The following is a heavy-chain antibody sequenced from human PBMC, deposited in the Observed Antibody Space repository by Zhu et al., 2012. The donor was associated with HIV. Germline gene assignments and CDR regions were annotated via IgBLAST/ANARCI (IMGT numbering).Heavy chain of an antibody. CDR3: ARVVWFGGNFDY. V-gene: IGHV4-34*01. CDR1: GGSFSGYY. D-gene: IGHD3-10*01. J-gene: IGHJ4*02. CDR2: INHSGST. Sequence: QVQLQQWGAGLLKPSETLSLTCAVYGGSFSGYYWSWIRQPPGKGLEWIGEINHSGSTNYNPSLKSRVTISVDTSKNQFSLKLSSVTAADTAVYYCARVVWFGGNFDYWDQGTLVTVSS.